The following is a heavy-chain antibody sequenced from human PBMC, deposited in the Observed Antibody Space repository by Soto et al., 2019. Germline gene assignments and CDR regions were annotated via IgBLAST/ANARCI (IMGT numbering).Heavy chain of an antibody. J-gene: IGHJ3*02. CDR3: ARGGRGSSWFRDAFDI. CDR2: ISSSSSYI. V-gene: IGHV3-21*01. Sequence: GGSLRLSCAASGFTFSSYSMNWVRQAPGKGLEWVSSISSSSSYIYYADSVKGRFTISRDNAKNSLYLQMNSLGAEDTAVYYCARGGRGSSWFRDAFDIWGQGTMVTVSS. D-gene: IGHD6-13*01. CDR1: GFTFSSYS.